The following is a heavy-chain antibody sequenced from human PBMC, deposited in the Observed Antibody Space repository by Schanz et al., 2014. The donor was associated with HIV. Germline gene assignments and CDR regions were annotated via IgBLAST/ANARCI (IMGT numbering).Heavy chain of an antibody. V-gene: IGHV3-30*18. J-gene: IGHJ4*02. CDR3: AKGLTIWLQPPFDY. Sequence: QVQLVESGGGVVRPGRSLRLSCAASGFSFSNYGMHWVRQAPGKGLEGVAVLSYDGINKYFADSVKGRFTISRDNSKNTLYLQVKSLRAEDTAVYYCAKGLTIWLQPPFDYWGQGTLVTVSS. CDR1: GFSFSNYG. CDR2: LSYDGINK. D-gene: IGHD5-12*01.